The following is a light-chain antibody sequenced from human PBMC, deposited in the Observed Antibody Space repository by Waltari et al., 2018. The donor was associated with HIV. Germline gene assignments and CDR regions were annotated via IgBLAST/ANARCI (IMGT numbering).Light chain of an antibody. CDR3: QQYGSSQIT. CDR2: HAS. J-gene: IGKJ5*01. V-gene: IGKV3-20*01. CDR1: QSVGVNY. Sequence: EIVLTQSPDTLSLSPGERATLSCRASQSVGVNYLAWYQQKPGQAPSLLIYHASSRATGIPDRFSSSGSATDFTLTISRLEPEDFAVYYCQQYGSSQITFGQGTRLEI.